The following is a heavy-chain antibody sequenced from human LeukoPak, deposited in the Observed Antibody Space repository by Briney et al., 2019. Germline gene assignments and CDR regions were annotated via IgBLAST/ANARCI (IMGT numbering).Heavy chain of an antibody. D-gene: IGHD6-13*01. CDR2: ISSSSSYI. J-gene: IGHJ4*02. CDR1: GFTFSSYS. CDR3: ARDTEGSSWYLY. Sequence: PGGSLRLSCAASGFTFSSYSMNWVRQAPGQGLEWVSSISSSSSYIYYADSVKGRFTISRDNAKNSLYLQMNSLRAEDTAVYYCARDTEGSSWYLYWGQGTLVTVSS. V-gene: IGHV3-21*01.